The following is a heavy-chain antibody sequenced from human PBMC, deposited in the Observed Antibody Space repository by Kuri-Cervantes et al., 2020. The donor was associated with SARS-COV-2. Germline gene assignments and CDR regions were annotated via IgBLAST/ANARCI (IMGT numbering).Heavy chain of an antibody. V-gene: IGHV4-39*07. Sequence: GSLRLSCTVSGGSISSGDYYWSWIRPPPGLGLEWLGSIYYSRSTYYNPSLKSRVTISVDTSKNQFSLKLSSVTAADTAVYYCARDRDGDNENDYWGQGTLVTVSS. CDR3: ARDRDGDNENDY. D-gene: IGHD4/OR15-4a*01. CDR2: IYYSRST. J-gene: IGHJ4*02. CDR1: GGSISSGDYY.